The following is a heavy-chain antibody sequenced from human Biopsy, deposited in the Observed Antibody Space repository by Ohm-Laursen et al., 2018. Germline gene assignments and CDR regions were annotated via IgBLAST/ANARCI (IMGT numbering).Heavy chain of an antibody. J-gene: IGHJ3*02. V-gene: IGHV4-4*07. CDR3: ARGTGRYYVYGAFDI. CDR1: GDSINNYY. CDR2: IYTSVSP. D-gene: IGHD1-26*01. Sequence: TLSLTCPVSGDSINNYYWSWIRQPAGKGLEWIGRIYTSVSPNYNLSLESRVTMSVDTSKNQFSLNLRSVTAADTAVYYCARGTGRYYVYGAFDIWGQGTVVTVSS.